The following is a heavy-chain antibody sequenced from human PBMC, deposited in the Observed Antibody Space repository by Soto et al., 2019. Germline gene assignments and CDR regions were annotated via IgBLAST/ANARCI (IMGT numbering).Heavy chain of an antibody. J-gene: IGHJ4*02. D-gene: IGHD2-15*01. CDR3: ARVASRISYSASFDY. V-gene: IGHV4-31*02. CDR1: GGSISNRAYF. CDR2: ISDTGT. Sequence: PSETLSLTCSVSGGSISNRAYFWSWIRQHPGKGLEWIGYISDTGTYYIASLRSRITISEDTSKNQFSLKLTSVTAADTAVYYCARVASRISYSASFDYWGQGTLVTVS.